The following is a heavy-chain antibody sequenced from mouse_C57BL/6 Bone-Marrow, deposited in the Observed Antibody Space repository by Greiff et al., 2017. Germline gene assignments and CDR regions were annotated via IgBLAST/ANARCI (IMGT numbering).Heavy chain of an antibody. Sequence: QVQLQQPGAELVKPGASVTMSCKASGYTFTSYWITWVKQRPGQGLEWIGDIYPGSGSTNYNEKFKRKATLTVDTSSSTAYMQLSSLTSEDSAVYYCAREDEDYDVSWFAYWGQGTLVTVSA. D-gene: IGHD2-4*01. V-gene: IGHV1-55*01. CDR1: GYTFTSYW. CDR3: AREDEDYDVSWFAY. J-gene: IGHJ3*01. CDR2: IYPGSGST.